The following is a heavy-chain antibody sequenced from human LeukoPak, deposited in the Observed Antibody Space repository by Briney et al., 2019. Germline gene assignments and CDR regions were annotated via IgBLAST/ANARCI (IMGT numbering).Heavy chain of an antibody. Sequence: GASVKVSCKASGYTFTSYGISWVRPAPGQGLEWMGWISAYNGNTNYAQKFQGRVTMTRDTSISTAYMELSRLRSDDTAVYYCARDGRGYSYGYPNWFDPWGQGTLVTVSS. J-gene: IGHJ5*02. CDR3: ARDGRGYSYGYPNWFDP. D-gene: IGHD5-18*01. CDR2: ISAYNGNT. V-gene: IGHV1-18*01. CDR1: GYTFTSYG.